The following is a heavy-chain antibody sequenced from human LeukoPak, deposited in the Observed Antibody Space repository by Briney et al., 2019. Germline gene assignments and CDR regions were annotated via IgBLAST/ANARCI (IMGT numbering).Heavy chain of an antibody. D-gene: IGHD3-3*01. CDR2: IYLSARS. V-gene: IGHV4-59*12. Sequence: SETLSLTCTVSGASISNDYWSWIRQPPGKGLEWIGYIYLSARSNYNPSLKSRVTISVDTSKNQVSLKLSSVTAADTAVYYCARLPLRFPDYWGQGTLVTVSS. J-gene: IGHJ4*02. CDR3: ARLPLRFPDY. CDR1: GASISNDY.